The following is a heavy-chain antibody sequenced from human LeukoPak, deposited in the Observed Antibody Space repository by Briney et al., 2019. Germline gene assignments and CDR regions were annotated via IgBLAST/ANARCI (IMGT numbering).Heavy chain of an antibody. CDR2: IYHSGST. J-gene: IGHJ4*02. D-gene: IGHD2-2*01. V-gene: IGHV4-38-2*02. CDR3: ARDRVGIVVVPAAIYFDY. CDR1: GYSISSGYY. Sequence: LETLSLTCTVSGYSISSGYYWGWIRQPPGKGLEWIGSIYHSGSTYYNPSLKSRVTISVDTSKNQFSLKLSSVTAADTAVYYCARDRVGIVVVPAAIYFDYWGQGTLVTVSS.